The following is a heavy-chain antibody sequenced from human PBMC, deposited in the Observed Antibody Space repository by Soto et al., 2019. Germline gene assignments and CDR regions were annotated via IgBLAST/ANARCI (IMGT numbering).Heavy chain of an antibody. CDR3: ARAHLGTTWNRRYYYYYGMDV. CDR2: IIPIFGTA. D-gene: IGHD1-1*01. Sequence: QVQLVQSGAEVKKPGSSVKVSCKASGGTFSSYAISWVRQAPGQGLEWMGGIIPIFGTANYAQKFQGRVTITADKSTSPAYMELSSLRSEDTAVYYCARAHLGTTWNRRYYYYYGMDVWGQGTTVTVSS. CDR1: GGTFSSYA. V-gene: IGHV1-69*06. J-gene: IGHJ6*02.